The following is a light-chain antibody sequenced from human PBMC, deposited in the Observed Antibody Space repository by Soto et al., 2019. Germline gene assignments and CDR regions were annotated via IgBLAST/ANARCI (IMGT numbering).Light chain of an antibody. CDR2: DAS. CDR1: QSISSR. Sequence: DFQMPQTPCTLSASVGAGVTITCLDSQSISSRLAWFQHKPGKAPKLLIYDASSLESGVPSRFSGSGSGTEFTLTISSLQPDDFATYYCQQYNSYSRTFGQGTKVDIK. CDR3: QQYNSYSRT. V-gene: IGKV1-5*01. J-gene: IGKJ1*01.